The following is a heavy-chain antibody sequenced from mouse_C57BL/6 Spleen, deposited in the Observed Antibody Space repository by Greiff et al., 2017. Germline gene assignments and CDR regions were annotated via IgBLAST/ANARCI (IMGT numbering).Heavy chain of an antibody. J-gene: IGHJ3*01. CDR1: GYTFTSYW. D-gene: IGHD2-1*01. V-gene: IGHV1-50*01. CDR2: IDPSDSYT. CDR3: ARGGNYGNCGWFAY. Sequence: QVQLQQPGAELVKPGASVKLSCKASGYTFTSYWMQWVKQRPGQGLEWIGEIDPSDSYTNYNEKFKGKATLTVDTSSSTAYMQLSSLTSEDAAVYYCARGGNYGNCGWFAYWGQGTMVTVSA.